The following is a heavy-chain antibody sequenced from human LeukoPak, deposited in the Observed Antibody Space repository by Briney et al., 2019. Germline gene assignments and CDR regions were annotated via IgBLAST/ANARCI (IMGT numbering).Heavy chain of an antibody. CDR2: IDGDGRTT. D-gene: IGHD7-27*01. V-gene: IGHV3-74*01. J-gene: IGHJ6*02. CDR1: GFTFSSYA. Sequence: GGSLRLSCAASGFTFSSYAMSWVRQVPGKGLMWVSRIDGDGRTTDYADSVKGRFTISRDNGQSTLYLEMNSLTAEDMAVYYCARGRGSWGYFYYGVDVWGLGTTVIVSS. CDR3: ARGRGSWGYFYYGVDV.